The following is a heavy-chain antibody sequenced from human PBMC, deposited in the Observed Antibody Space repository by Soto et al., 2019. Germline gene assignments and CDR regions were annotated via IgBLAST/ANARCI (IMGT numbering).Heavy chain of an antibody. D-gene: IGHD2-2*02. Sequence: EVQLVESGGGLVQPGGSLRLSCAASGFTFSSYWMSWVRQAPGKGLEWVADIKQDGSEKYYVDSVQGRFTISRDNAKNSLYLKVNSLIVEDTAVYYCASGGHCCSTSCDTSRYALDIWGQGTMVTVSS. CDR1: GFTFSSYW. V-gene: IGHV3-7*01. CDR3: ASGGHCCSTSCDTSRYALDI. J-gene: IGHJ3*02. CDR2: IKQDGSEK.